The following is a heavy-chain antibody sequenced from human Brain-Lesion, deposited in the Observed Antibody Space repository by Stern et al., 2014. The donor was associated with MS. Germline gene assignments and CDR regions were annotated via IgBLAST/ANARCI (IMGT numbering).Heavy chain of an antibody. CDR3: AGEEDIRYCSGGSCTGNWFDP. CDR2: IYYSGNT. Sequence: QLVESGPGLVKPSETLSLTCTVAGGSVSSTSYAWAWLRPPPGQGLEWIGTIYYSGNTYYSPSPKSRLTISLDRSKIQFSRQWRSLTAADTAVYYCAGEEDIRYCSGGSCTGNWFDPWGQGTLVTVSS. V-gene: IGHV4-39*01. D-gene: IGHD2-15*01. J-gene: IGHJ5*02. CDR1: GGSVSSTSYA.